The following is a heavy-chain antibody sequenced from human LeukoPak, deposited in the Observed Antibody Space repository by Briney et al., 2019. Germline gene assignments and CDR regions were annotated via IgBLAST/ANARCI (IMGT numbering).Heavy chain of an antibody. CDR2: IYSSGTT. CDR3: ARAGYSSSWPYYYYYMDV. CDR1: GGSISDYY. J-gene: IGHJ6*03. D-gene: IGHD6-13*01. V-gene: IGHV4-4*07. Sequence: SETLSLTCTVSGGSISDYYWIWIRRPAGKGLEWIGRIYSSGTTNYNPSLKSRVTMSVDTSKNQFSLKLSSVTAADTAVYYCARAGYSSSWPYYYYYMDVWGKGTTVTVSS.